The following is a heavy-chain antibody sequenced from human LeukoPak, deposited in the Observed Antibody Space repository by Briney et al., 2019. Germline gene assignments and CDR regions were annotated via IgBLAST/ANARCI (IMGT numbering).Heavy chain of an antibody. CDR1: GGSISSHY. D-gene: IGHD4-17*01. Sequence: SETLSLTCTVSGGSISSHYWSWIRQPPGKGLEWIWYMFYSGSTNYNPSLKSRVTISINTSKNQFSLRLSSVTAADTAVYYCARGSDFGDYWGQGTLVTVSS. CDR2: MFYSGST. V-gene: IGHV4-59*11. J-gene: IGHJ4*02. CDR3: ARGSDFGDY.